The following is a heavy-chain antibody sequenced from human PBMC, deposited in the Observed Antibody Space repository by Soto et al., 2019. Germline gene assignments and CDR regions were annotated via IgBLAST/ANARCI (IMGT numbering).Heavy chain of an antibody. CDR2: ISYDGSNK. D-gene: IGHD4-17*01. CDR3: AKGHGDYKDNAFDI. V-gene: IGHV3-30-3*01. CDR1: GFTCSSYG. J-gene: IGHJ3*02. Sequence: PGGSLRVSCTAAGFTCSSYGRHWVRPPPGKGLEWVAVISYDGSNKYYADSVKGRFTISRDNSKNTLYLQMNSLRAEDTAVYYCAKGHGDYKDNAFDIWGQGTMVTVSS.